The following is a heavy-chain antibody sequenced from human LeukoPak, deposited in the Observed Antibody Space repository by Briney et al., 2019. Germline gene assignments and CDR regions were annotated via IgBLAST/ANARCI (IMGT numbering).Heavy chain of an antibody. V-gene: IGHV5-51*01. CDR1: GYRFTTYW. Sequence: GESLKISCKGSGYRFTTYWIGWVRQMPGKGLEWMGIIYPGDSDTRYSPSFEGQVTISADKSISTAYLQWGRLKASDTAMYYCARLDSSGYYSCDYWGQGTLVTVSS. CDR3: ARLDSSGYYSCDY. D-gene: IGHD3-22*01. CDR2: IYPGDSDT. J-gene: IGHJ4*02.